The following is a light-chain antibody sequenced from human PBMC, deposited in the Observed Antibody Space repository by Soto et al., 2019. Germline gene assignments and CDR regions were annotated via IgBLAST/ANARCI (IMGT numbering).Light chain of an antibody. CDR2: EVS. J-gene: IGLJ1*01. CDR3: SSYAGSNNYV. V-gene: IGLV2-8*01. CDR1: SSYVGGYNY. Sequence: QSVLTQPLSASGSPGQSVTISCTGTSSYVGGYNYVSWYQQHPGKAPKLMIYEVSKRPSGVPDRFSGSKSGNTASLTVSGLQAEDEADYYCSSYAGSNNYVFGTGTKVTVL.